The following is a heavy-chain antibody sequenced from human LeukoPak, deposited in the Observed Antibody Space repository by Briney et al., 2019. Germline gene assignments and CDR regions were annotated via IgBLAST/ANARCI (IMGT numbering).Heavy chain of an antibody. V-gene: IGHV4-39*07. CDR1: GGSISLSYYY. CDR3: ASLNRRYGDYVDY. D-gene: IGHD4-17*01. Sequence: SETLSLTCTVSGGSISLSYYYWGWIRQPPGKALEWIGSVYYSGTTSYNPSLKSRVTISVDMSKNHFSLRLSSVTAADTAVYYCASLNRRYGDYVDYWGQGTLVTVSS. CDR2: VYYSGTT. J-gene: IGHJ4*02.